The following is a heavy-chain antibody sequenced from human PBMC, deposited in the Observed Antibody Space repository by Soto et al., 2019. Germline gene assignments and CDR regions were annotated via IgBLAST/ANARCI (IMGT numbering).Heavy chain of an antibody. Sequence: PGGSLRLSCAASGFTFNNHAMNWVRQAPGKGLEWVSSFSGSGPTTYYADSVKGRFTISRDNSKKTLYLQMNSLRAEDTAVYYCAKTLYYYDSSGYQWGQGTLVTVSS. CDR2: FSGSGPTT. D-gene: IGHD3-22*01. CDR3: AKTLYYYDSSGYQ. CDR1: GFTFNNHA. J-gene: IGHJ4*02. V-gene: IGHV3-23*01.